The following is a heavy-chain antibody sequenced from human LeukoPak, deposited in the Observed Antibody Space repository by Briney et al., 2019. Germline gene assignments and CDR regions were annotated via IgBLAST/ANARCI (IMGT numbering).Heavy chain of an antibody. D-gene: IGHD2-15*01. CDR1: GFNFRDHW. CDR3: ARNVGWFRFDY. Sequence: GGSLRLSCAASGFNFRDHWMDWVRQAPGKGLEWVANIKEDGSEKYYEDSVKGRFTISRDNAKNSLYLQMNSLRAEDTAVYYCARNVGWFRFDYWGQGTLVTVSS. V-gene: IGHV3-7*03. CDR2: IKEDGSEK. J-gene: IGHJ4*02.